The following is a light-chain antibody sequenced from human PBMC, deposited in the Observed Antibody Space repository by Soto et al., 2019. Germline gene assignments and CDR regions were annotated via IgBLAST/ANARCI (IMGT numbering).Light chain of an antibody. CDR2: SAS. J-gene: IGKJ5*01. Sequence: EIVLTQSPGTLSLSPGERATLSCRASQSVSNYLAWYQQKPGQGPRLLIHSASTRATGIPARFSGSGSGTEFTLTISSLQSEDFAVYYCQQYNNWPPWTFGQGTRLEIK. CDR1: QSVSNY. V-gene: IGKV3-15*01. CDR3: QQYNNWPPWT.